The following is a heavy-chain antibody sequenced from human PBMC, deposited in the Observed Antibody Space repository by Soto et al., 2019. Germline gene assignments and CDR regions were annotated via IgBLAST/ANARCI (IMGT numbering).Heavy chain of an antibody. CDR2: IYYSGST. CDR1: SGTIRSSNW. V-gene: IGHV4-4*02. D-gene: IGHD3-22*01. J-gene: IGHJ5*02. Sequence: SETLSLTCAVSSGTIRSSNWWTWVRQPPGKGLESTGYIYYSGSTNYNPSLKSRVTISVDTSKNQFSLKLSSVTAADTAVYYCAREDYDSSGSISPWGQGTLVTVSS. CDR3: AREDYDSSGSISP.